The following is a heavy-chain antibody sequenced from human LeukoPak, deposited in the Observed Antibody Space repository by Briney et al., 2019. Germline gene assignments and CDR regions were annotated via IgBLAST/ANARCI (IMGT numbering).Heavy chain of an antibody. CDR2: IIDSGNSV. J-gene: IGHJ4*02. CDR1: GFTFSSCA. CDR3: AKDPIFSGSYGVFDY. D-gene: IGHD1-26*01. Sequence: GGSLRLSCAAAGFTFSSCAMSWVRQAPGKGLEWVATIIDSGNSVYYADSAEGRFTISRDNSKNTLYLQMNSLRAGDTAVYYCAKDPIFSGSYGVFDYWGLGTLVTVSS. V-gene: IGHV3-23*01.